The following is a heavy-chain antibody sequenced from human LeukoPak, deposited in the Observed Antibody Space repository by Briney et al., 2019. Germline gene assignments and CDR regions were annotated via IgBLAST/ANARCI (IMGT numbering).Heavy chain of an antibody. CDR3: AEDHGEQWLVVLDY. D-gene: IGHD6-19*01. CDR1: GFTFSSYA. CDR2: ISGSGGST. V-gene: IGHV3-23*01. J-gene: IGHJ4*02. Sequence: PGGSLRLSCAASGFTFSSYAMSWVRQAPGKGLEWVSAISGSGGSTYYADSVKGRFTISRDNSKNTLYLQMNSLRAEDTAVYYCAEDHGEQWLVVLDYWGQGTLVTVSS.